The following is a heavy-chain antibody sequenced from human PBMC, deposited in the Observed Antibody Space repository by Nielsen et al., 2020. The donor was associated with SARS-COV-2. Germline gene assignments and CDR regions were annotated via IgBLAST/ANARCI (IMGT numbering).Heavy chain of an antibody. J-gene: IGHJ6*02. CDR2: IYHSGST. V-gene: IGHV4-4*02. CDR3: AREPYYYDSSGPDYYYYGMDV. Sequence: SETLSLTCAVSGDSINSSNWWSWVRQPPGKGLEWIGEIYHSGSTNYNPSLKSRVTISVDKSKNQFSLKLSSVTAADTAVYYCAREPYYYDSSGPDYYYYGMDVWGQGTTVTVSS. CDR1: GDSINSSNW. D-gene: IGHD3-22*01.